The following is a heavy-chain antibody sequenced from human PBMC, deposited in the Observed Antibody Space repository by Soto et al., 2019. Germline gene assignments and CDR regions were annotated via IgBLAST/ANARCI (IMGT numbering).Heavy chain of an antibody. CDR3: ARNKQQLVHYYYGMDV. CDR1: GYTFTSYY. CDR2: INPSGGST. Sequence: ASVKVSCKASGYTFTSYYMHWVRQAPGQGLEWMGIINPSGGSTSYAQKFQGRVTMTRDTSTSTVYMELSSLRSEDTAVYYCARNKQQLVHYYYGMDVWGQGTTVTVSS. D-gene: IGHD6-13*01. V-gene: IGHV1-46*01. J-gene: IGHJ6*02.